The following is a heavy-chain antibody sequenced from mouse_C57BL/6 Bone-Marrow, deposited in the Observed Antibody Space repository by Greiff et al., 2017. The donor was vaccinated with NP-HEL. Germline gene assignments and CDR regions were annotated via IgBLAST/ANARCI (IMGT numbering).Heavy chain of an antibody. Sequence: QVQLQQPGAELVRPGTSVKLSCKASGYTFTSYWMHWVKQRPGQGLEWIGVIDPSDSYTNYNQKFKGKATLTVDTSSSTAYMQLSSLTSEDSAVYYRARGPHYYGSPFFDYWGQGTTLTVSS. CDR3: ARGPHYYGSPFFDY. V-gene: IGHV1-59*01. D-gene: IGHD1-1*01. CDR1: GYTFTSYW. CDR2: IDPSDSYT. J-gene: IGHJ2*01.